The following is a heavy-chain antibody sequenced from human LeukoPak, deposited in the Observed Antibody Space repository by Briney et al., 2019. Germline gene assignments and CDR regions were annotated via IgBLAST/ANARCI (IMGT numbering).Heavy chain of an antibody. V-gene: IGHV7-4-1*01. J-gene: IGHJ4*02. CDR3: ARDCGGDCYEN. CDR2: TNTNTGKP. Sequence: ASVKISCKGSGYTFTSYAMNWVRHGPVQGLERMGWTNTNTGKPTYAQGFTGRFVFSLDTSVSTAYLQIGSLKAEDTAVYYCARDCGGDCYENWGQGTLVTVSS. CDR1: GYTFTSYA. D-gene: IGHD2-21*02.